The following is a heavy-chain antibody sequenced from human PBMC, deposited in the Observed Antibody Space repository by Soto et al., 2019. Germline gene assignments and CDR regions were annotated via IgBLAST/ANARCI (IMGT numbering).Heavy chain of an antibody. J-gene: IGHJ6*02. D-gene: IGHD3-16*01. CDR2: IYYSGST. CDR1: GGSISSSSYY. Sequence: PSETLSLTCTVSGGSISSSSYYWGWIRQPPGKGLEWIGSIYYSGSTYYNPSLKSRVTISVDTSKNQFSLKLSSVTAADTAVYYCASSGGDYYYYGMDVWGQGTTVTVSS. V-gene: IGHV4-39*01. CDR3: ASSGGDYYYYGMDV.